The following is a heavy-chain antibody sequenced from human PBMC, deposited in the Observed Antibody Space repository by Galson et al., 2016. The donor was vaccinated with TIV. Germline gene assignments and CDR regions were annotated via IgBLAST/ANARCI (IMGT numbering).Heavy chain of an antibody. J-gene: IGHJ6*02. CDR2: ITSSSSTI. V-gene: IGHV3-48*04. CDR1: GFTFTSYS. Sequence: SLRLSCAASGFTFTSYSINWVRQTPGKGLEWVSYITSSSSTIYYAESVRGRFTISRDNAMNSLFLQMSSVTAEDTALYYCIKDILSGGADVWGQGTTVIVSS. CDR3: IKDILSGGADV. D-gene: IGHD3-9*01.